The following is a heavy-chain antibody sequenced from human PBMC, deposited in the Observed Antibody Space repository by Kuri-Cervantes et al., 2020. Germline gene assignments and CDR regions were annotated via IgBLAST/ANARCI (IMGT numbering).Heavy chain of an antibody. Sequence: GESLKISCAASGFTFSTFSMNWVRQAPGKGLEWVAVISYDGSNKYYADSVKGRFTISRDNSKNTLYLQMNSLRAEDTAVYYCAKDPRTTVTGLFHYWGQGTLVTVSS. CDR2: ISYDGSNK. J-gene: IGHJ4*02. V-gene: IGHV3-30*18. CDR3: AKDPRTTVTGLFHY. CDR1: GFTFSTFS. D-gene: IGHD4-17*01.